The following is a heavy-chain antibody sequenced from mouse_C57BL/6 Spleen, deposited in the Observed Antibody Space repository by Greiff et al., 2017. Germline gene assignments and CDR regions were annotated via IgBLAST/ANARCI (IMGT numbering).Heavy chain of an antibody. CDR3: ARKDYAMDY. CDR1: GYTFTDYN. Sequence: EVQLQQSGPELVKPGASVKIPCKASGYTFTDYNMDWVKQSHGKSLEWIGEINPNNGGTIYNQKFKGKATLTVDKSSSTAYMELRSLTSEDTAVYYCARKDYAMDYWGQGTSVTVSS. CDR2: INPNNGGT. J-gene: IGHJ4*01. V-gene: IGHV1-18*01.